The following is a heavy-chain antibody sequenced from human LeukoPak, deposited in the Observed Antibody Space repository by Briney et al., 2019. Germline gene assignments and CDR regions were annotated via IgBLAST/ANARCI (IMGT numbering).Heavy chain of an antibody. Sequence: SETLSLTCANYGGSFSSDYWSWIRDPPGKGLEWIGEINHSGSTNYNPSLKSRVTISVDTSKNQFSLKLSSVTAADTAVYYCARARRITTVRGGHVDYWGQGTLVTVSS. D-gene: IGHD3-10*01. V-gene: IGHV4-34*01. CDR2: INHSGST. J-gene: IGHJ4*02. CDR1: GGSFSSDY. CDR3: ARARRITTVRGGHVDY.